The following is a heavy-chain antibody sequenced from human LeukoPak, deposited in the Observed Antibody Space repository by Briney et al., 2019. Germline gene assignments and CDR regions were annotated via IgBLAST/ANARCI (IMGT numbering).Heavy chain of an antibody. CDR2: ISSSGSTI. CDR1: GFTFSSYE. J-gene: IGHJ4*02. V-gene: IGHV3-48*03. Sequence: GGSLRLSCAASGFTFSSYEMNWVRQAPGKGLGWVSYISSSGSTIYYADSVKGRFTISRDNAKNSVDLQLNRLRAEDTAVYYCARERGKGAAINYKHVLRGTDWGQGTLVTVSS. D-gene: IGHD6-25*01. CDR3: ARERGKGAAINYKHVLRGTD.